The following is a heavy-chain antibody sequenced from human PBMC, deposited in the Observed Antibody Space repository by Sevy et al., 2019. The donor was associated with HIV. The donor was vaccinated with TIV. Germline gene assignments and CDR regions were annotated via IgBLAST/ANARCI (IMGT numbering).Heavy chain of an antibody. V-gene: IGHV3-53*03. CDR3: ATTSTPLYYYALDV. J-gene: IGHJ6*02. CDR1: EFTVSSKY. D-gene: IGHD2-15*01. Sequence: GGSLRLSCAASEFTVSSKYMSWVRQAPGKGLEWVSVIYSGGNTYYADSVKGRFTISRAISKNTLYLQMNSLRAEDTAIYYCATTSTPLYYYALDVWGQGTTVTVSS. CDR2: IYSGGNT.